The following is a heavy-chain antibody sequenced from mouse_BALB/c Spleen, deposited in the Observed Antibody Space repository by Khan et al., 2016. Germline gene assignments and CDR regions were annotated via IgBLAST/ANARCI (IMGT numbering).Heavy chain of an antibody. CDR1: GYTFTSYV. J-gene: IGHJ3*01. Sequence: VQLQQSGPDLVKPGASVKMSCKASGYTFTSYVMHWVKQKPGQGLEWIGYINPYNDGTKYNEKFKGKATLTSDKSSSTAYMEVSRLSSKDAAFYYCARFDRYQPCFAYWGQGTLVTVSA. V-gene: IGHV1S136*01. D-gene: IGHD2-14*01. CDR3: ARFDRYQPCFAY. CDR2: INPYNDGT.